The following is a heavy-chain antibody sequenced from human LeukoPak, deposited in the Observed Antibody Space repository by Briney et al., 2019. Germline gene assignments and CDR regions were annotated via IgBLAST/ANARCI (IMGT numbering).Heavy chain of an antibody. V-gene: IGHV4-59*01. Sequence: PSETLSLTCTVSGGSIRSYYWSWIRQPPGKGLEWIGYIYYSGSTNYDPSLKSRVTISVDTSKNQFSLKLSSVTAADTAVYYCARRERWLQPYYFDYWGQGTLVTVSS. CDR2: IYYSGST. D-gene: IGHD5-24*01. J-gene: IGHJ4*02. CDR1: GGSIRSYY. CDR3: ARRERWLQPYYFDY.